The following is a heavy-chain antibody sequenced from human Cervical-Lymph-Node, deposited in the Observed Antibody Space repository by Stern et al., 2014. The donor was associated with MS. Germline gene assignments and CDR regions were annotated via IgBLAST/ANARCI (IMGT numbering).Heavy chain of an antibody. V-gene: IGHV3-30*18. CDR2: ISYDGSNK. J-gene: IGHJ1*01. CDR3: AKVGAIAVAGTGFQL. D-gene: IGHD6-19*01. CDR1: GFTFSSYG. Sequence: QVQLVQSGGGVVQPGRSLRLSCAASGFTFSSYGMHWVRQAPGKGLEWVAVISYDGSNKYYADSVKGRFTISRDNSKNTLYLQMNSLRAEDTSVYYCAKVGAIAVAGTGFQLWGQGTLVTVSS.